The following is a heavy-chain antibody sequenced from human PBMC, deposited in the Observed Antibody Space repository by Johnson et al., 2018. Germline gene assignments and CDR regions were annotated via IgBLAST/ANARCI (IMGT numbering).Heavy chain of an antibody. V-gene: IGHV1-69*01. CDR1: GCTFSSYA. Sequence: VQLVESGAEVKEPGSSXKVSCKASGCTFSSYAISWVRQAPGQGLEWMGGIIPLFRTTNYAQKFQGRVTLTADESTRTAYMERRSLRSEDTAVYYCAREWTLVTRDTFDIWGQGTTVTVSS. D-gene: IGHD5-18*01. J-gene: IGHJ3*02. CDR2: IIPLFRTT. CDR3: AREWTLVTRDTFDI.